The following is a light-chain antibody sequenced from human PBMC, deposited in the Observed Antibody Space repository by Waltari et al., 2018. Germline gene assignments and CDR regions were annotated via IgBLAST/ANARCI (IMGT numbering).Light chain of an antibody. J-gene: IGKJ4*01. CDR1: QSVSDY. V-gene: IGKV3-11*01. Sequence: EVVLTQSPATLSLSPGERATLSCRASQSVSDYLVWYQQKPGQAPRLLIYDASKRATGILPRFSGSGSGTDFTLTISSLEPEDIAVYYCQHRSTWRHTFGGGTKVEIK. CDR2: DAS. CDR3: QHRSTWRHT.